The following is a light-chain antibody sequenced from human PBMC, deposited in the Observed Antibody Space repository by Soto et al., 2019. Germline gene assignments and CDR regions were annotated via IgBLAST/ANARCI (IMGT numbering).Light chain of an antibody. J-gene: IGKJ4*01. Sequence: DIQMTQSPSTLSASVGDRVPITCRASQSISSWLAWYQQKPGEAPKLLIYKASSRDSGVPSRFSGSGSGTEFTLTISSLQPDEFATYYCQQYNSYPLTVGGGTKVDIK. CDR3: QQYNSYPLT. V-gene: IGKV1-5*03. CDR2: KAS. CDR1: QSISSW.